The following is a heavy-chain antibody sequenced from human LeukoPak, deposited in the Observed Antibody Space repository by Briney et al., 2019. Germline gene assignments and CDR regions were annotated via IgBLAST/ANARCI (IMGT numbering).Heavy chain of an antibody. CDR2: IYYSGST. Sequence: SETLSLTCTVSGGSISSYYWSWIRQPPGKGLEWIGYIYYSGSTNYNPSLKSRVTISVDTSKNQFSLKLSSVIAADTAVYYCARSVVAATWWFDPWGQGTLVTVSS. CDR3: ARSVVAATWWFDP. CDR1: GGSISSYY. V-gene: IGHV4-59*01. J-gene: IGHJ5*02. D-gene: IGHD2-15*01.